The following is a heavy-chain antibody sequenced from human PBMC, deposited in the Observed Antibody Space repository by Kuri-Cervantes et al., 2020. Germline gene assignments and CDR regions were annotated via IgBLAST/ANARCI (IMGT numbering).Heavy chain of an antibody. CDR1: GYTFTSYA. CDR3: ARGRDPNYDFWSGPTNIVLWFDP. V-gene: IGHV1-3*01. CDR2: INAGNGNT. Sequence: ASVKVSCKASGYTFTSYAMHWVRQAPGQRLEWMGWINAGNGNTKYSQKFQGRVTMTRNTSISTAYMELSSLRSEDTAVYYCARGRDPNYDFWSGPTNIVLWFDPWGQGTLVTVSS. J-gene: IGHJ5*02. D-gene: IGHD3-3*01.